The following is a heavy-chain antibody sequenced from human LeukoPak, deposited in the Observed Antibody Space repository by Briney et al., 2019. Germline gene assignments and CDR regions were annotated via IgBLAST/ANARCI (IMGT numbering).Heavy chain of an antibody. Sequence: GGSLRLSCAASGFTFSSYAMSWVRQAPGKGLEWVSAISGSGGSTYYADSVKGRFTISRDNSKNTLYLQMNSLRAEDTAVYYCAKDGFPYYYEGWFDPWGQGTLVTVSS. CDR3: AKDGFPYYYEGWFDP. V-gene: IGHV3-23*01. D-gene: IGHD3-22*01. CDR1: GFTFSSYA. CDR2: ISGSGGST. J-gene: IGHJ5*02.